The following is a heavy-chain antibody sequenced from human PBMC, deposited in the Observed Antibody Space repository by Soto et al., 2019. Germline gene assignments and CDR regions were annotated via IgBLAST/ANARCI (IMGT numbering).Heavy chain of an antibody. D-gene: IGHD3-3*01. CDR2: ISGSGVGT. Sequence: GGSLRLSCTASGFTFSASAMSWVRQAPGRGLEWVSGISGSGVGTYYADSVRGRFTISRDNSKNTLYLQMSGLRAEDAAVYYCAKGPTVFGAVISFDYYYGMYVWGQGTPVTVSS. V-gene: IGHV3-23*01. J-gene: IGHJ6*02. CDR3: AKGPTVFGAVISFDYYYGMYV. CDR1: GFTFSASA.